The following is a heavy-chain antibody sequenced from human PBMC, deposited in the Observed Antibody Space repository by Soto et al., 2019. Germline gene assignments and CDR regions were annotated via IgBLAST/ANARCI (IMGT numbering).Heavy chain of an antibody. D-gene: IGHD5-18*01. CDR2: IIPIFGTA. Sequence: QVQLVQSGAEVKKPGSSVKVSCKASGVTFSSYAISWVRQAPGHGLEWMGGIIPIFGTANYAQKFQGRVTITADESTSTAYMELSSLRAEDTAVYYCARPRDTAMEWESHPNWFDPWGQGTLVTVSS. CDR1: GVTFSSYA. J-gene: IGHJ5*02. V-gene: IGHV1-69*01. CDR3: ARPRDTAMEWESHPNWFDP.